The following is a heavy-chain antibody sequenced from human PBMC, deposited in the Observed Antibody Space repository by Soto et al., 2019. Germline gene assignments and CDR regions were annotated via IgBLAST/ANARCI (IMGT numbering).Heavy chain of an antibody. Sequence: QVHLVQSGAEGKKPGASVKVYCKGSGYAFTTYGITWVRQAPGQGLEWMGWISAHNGNTNYAQKLQGRVTVTRDPSTSTAYMELRSLRSDDPAVYYCARGRYGDYWGHGALVTVSS. CDR3: ARGRYGDY. D-gene: IGHD1-1*01. CDR2: ISAHNGNT. CDR1: GYAFTTYG. J-gene: IGHJ4*01. V-gene: IGHV1-18*01.